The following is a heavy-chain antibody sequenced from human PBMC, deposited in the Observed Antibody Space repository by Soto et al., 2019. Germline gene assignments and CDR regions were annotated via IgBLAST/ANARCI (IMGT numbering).Heavy chain of an antibody. D-gene: IGHD6-13*01. CDR3: ARDRGSRSWGDYFQH. Sequence: EVPLVESGGGLVQPGGSLRLSCAASGFTFSSYWMHWVRQAPGKGLVWVSRINSDGSSTSYADSVKGRFTISRDNAKNTLYLQMNSLRAEDTAVYYCARDRGSRSWGDYFQHWGQGTLVTVSS. CDR1: GFTFSSYW. V-gene: IGHV3-74*01. CDR2: INSDGSST. J-gene: IGHJ1*01.